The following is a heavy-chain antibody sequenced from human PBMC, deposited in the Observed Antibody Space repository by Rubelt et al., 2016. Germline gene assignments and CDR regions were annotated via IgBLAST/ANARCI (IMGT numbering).Heavy chain of an antibody. D-gene: IGHD6-6*01. CDR2: ISSSGSTI. CDR3: ARAELEQQLVRGWYFDL. J-gene: IGHJ2*01. V-gene: IGHV3-48*02. Sequence: VRQAPGKGLEWVSYISSSGSTIYYADSVKGRFTISRDNAKNSLYLQMNSLRDEDTAVYYCARAELEQQLVRGWYFDLWGRGTLVTVSS.